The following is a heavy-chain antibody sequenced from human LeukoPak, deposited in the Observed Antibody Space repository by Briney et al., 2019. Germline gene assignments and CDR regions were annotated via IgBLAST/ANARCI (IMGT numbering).Heavy chain of an antibody. CDR3: ARGGGLDV. J-gene: IGHJ6*02. V-gene: IGHV3-7*03. Sequence: GGSLRLSCAATGLPFRSYWMNGAGQAPGKGLEWVASINHNGNVNYYVDSVKGRFTISRDNAKNSLYLQMSNLRAEDTAVYFCARGGGLDVWGQGATVTVSS. D-gene: IGHD3-16*01. CDR2: INHNGNVN. CDR1: GLPFRSYW.